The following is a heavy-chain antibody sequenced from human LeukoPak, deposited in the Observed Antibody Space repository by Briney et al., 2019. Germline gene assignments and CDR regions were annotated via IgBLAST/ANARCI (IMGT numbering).Heavy chain of an antibody. Sequence: GRSLRLSCAASGFTFDDYAMHWVRQAPGKGLEWVSGISWNSGSIGYADSVKGRFTISRDNAKNSLYLQMNSLRAEDMALYYCAKSRYYEGRWFDPWGQGTLVTVSS. CDR3: AKSRYYEGRWFDP. J-gene: IGHJ5*02. V-gene: IGHV3-9*03. CDR1: GFTFDDYA. D-gene: IGHD3-9*01. CDR2: ISWNSGSI.